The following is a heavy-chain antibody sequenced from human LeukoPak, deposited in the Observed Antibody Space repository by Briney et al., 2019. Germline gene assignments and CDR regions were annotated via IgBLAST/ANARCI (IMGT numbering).Heavy chain of an antibody. D-gene: IGHD3-22*01. CDR3: ARCRHSYDSSGFPHY. J-gene: IGHJ4*02. Sequence: GGSLRLSCAASGFTVSSNYINWVRQAPGKGLEWVSLIYSGGTTYYADSVKGRFTISRDNAKNSLYLQMNSLRAEDTALYYCARCRHSYDSSGFPHYWGQGTLVTVSS. V-gene: IGHV3-53*01. CDR1: GFTVSSNY. CDR2: IYSGGTT.